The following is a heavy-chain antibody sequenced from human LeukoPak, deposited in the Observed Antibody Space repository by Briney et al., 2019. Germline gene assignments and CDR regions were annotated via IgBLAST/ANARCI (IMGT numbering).Heavy chain of an antibody. Sequence: PGGSLRLSCAASGFTFSSYSMNWVRQAPGKGLEWVSSISSSSSYIYYADSVKGRFTISRDNAKNSLYLQMNSLRAEDTAVYYCASAPPSVDRNYYYYMDVWGKGTTVTISS. V-gene: IGHV3-21*01. CDR2: ISSSSSYI. CDR1: GFTFSSYS. J-gene: IGHJ6*03. CDR3: ASAPPSVDRNYYYYMDV. D-gene: IGHD3-9*01.